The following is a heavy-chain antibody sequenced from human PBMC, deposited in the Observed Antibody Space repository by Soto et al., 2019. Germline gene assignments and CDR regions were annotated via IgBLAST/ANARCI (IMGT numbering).Heavy chain of an antibody. Sequence: QVQLQQSGPGLVKPSQTLSLTCAISGDSVSSNSAVWNWIRQSPSRGLEWLGRTYYRSIWQTEYAVSVKXRXTXTXXASKNQFSLQLNSVTPEDTAMYYCARLVGNSWLDHWGQGTLVTVSS. CDR2: TYYRSIWQT. CDR1: GDSVSSNSAV. V-gene: IGHV6-1*01. CDR3: ARLVGNSWLDH. J-gene: IGHJ5*02. D-gene: IGHD6-6*01.